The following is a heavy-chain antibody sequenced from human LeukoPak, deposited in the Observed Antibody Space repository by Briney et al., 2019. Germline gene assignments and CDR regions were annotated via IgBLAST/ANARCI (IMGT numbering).Heavy chain of an antibody. CDR3: VRANRNYGDAFDI. J-gene: IGHJ3*02. D-gene: IGHD1-7*01. CDR2: IYTSGST. V-gene: IGHV4-61*02. CDR1: GGSISSGSYY. Sequence: PSETLSLTCTVSGGSISSGSYYWSWIRQPAGKGLEWIGRIYTSGSTNYNPSLRSRVTISVDTSKNQFSLKLSSVTAADTAVYYCVRANRNYGDAFDIWGQGTMVTVSS.